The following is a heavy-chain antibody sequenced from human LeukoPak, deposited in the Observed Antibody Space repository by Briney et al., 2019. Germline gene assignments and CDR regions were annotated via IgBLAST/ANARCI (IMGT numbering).Heavy chain of an antibody. Sequence: GGSLRLSCEASGFTFSNSAMSWVRQAPGKGLEWVSAITGSGGSTYYADSVKGRFTISRDNSKNTLYLQMNSLRAEDTAVYYCAKVTRPWYFDLWGRGTLVTVSS. CDR2: ITGSGGST. J-gene: IGHJ2*01. V-gene: IGHV3-23*01. CDR1: GFTFSNSA. D-gene: IGHD1-14*01. CDR3: AKVTRPWYFDL.